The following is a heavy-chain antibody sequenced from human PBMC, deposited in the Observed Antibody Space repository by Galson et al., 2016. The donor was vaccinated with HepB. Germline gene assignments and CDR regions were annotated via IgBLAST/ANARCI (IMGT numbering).Heavy chain of an antibody. Sequence: SLRLSCAASGFAFSSHWMHWVRQVPGKGLVWVPRVNSDGSTSDYADSVKGRFTPSRDNAKNTLYLHMNSLTAEDTAVYYCARDSAAEGATDWFDPWGQGTLVTVSS. CDR2: VNSDGSTS. CDR1: GFAFSSHW. V-gene: IGHV3-74*01. J-gene: IGHJ5*02. CDR3: ARDSAAEGATDWFDP. D-gene: IGHD4/OR15-4a*01.